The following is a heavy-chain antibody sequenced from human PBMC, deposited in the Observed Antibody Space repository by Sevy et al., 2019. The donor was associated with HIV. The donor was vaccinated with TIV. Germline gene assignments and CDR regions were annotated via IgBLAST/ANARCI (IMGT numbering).Heavy chain of an antibody. CDR3: VRDGWNS. D-gene: IGHD2-15*01. V-gene: IGHV3-21*01. Sequence: GGSLRLSCAASGFTFSTSTMNWVRQAPGKGLEGGSLMTSSGSYILYADSVKGRFTTSRDNAKNSVFLQMNSRRVEDTAVYYCVRDGWNSWGQGTLVTVSS. J-gene: IGHJ4*02. CDR2: MTSSGSYI. CDR1: GFTFSTST.